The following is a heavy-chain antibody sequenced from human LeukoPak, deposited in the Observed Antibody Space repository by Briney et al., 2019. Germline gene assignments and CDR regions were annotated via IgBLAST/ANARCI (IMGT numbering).Heavy chain of an antibody. CDR3: AKAYYDFWSGNPFDY. CDR2: ISGSGGST. V-gene: IGHV3-23*01. CDR1: GFTFSSYA. J-gene: IGHJ4*02. D-gene: IGHD3-3*01. Sequence: GGSLRLSCAASGFTFSSYAMSWVRQAPGKGLEWVSAISGSGGSTYYADSVKGRFTTSRDNSKNTLYLQMNSLRAEDTAVYYCAKAYYDFWSGNPFDYWGQGTLVTVSS.